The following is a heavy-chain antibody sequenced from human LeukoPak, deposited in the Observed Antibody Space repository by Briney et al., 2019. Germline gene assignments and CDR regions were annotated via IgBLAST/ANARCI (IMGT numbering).Heavy chain of an antibody. J-gene: IGHJ4*02. V-gene: IGHV1-18*01. CDR3: ARGGFGESAPYFDY. D-gene: IGHD3-10*01. CDR2: IRPYNGNT. Sequence: ASVKVSCKASGYTFTNYGISCVRQAPGQGLEWMGWIRPYNGNTNYAQKLQGRVTMTTDTSTSTAYMELRSLRSDDTAVYYCARGGFGESAPYFDYWGQGTLVTVSS. CDR1: GYTFTNYG.